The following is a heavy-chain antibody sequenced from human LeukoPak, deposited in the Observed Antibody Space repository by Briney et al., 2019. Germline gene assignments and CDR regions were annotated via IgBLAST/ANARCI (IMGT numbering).Heavy chain of an antibody. Sequence: PSETLSLTCAVYGGSFSGYYWSWIRQPPGKGLEWIGEINHSGSTNCNPSLKSRVTISVDTSKNQFSLKLSSVTAADTAVYYCARGLIPNYYYYMDVWGNGTTVTVSS. CDR3: ARGLIPNYYYYMDV. CDR2: INHSGST. J-gene: IGHJ6*03. CDR1: GGSFSGYY. V-gene: IGHV4-34*01.